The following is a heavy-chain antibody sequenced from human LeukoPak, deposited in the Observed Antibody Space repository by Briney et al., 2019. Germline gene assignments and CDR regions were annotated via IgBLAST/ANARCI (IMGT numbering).Heavy chain of an antibody. V-gene: IGHV4-59*01. J-gene: IGHJ4*02. CDR3: AGIAVAGPQFDY. Sequence: SETLSLTCTVSGGSISSYYWSWIRQPPGKGLECIGYIYYSGSTNYNPSLKSRVTISIDTAKNQFSLKLSSVTAADTAVYYCAGIAVAGPQFDYWGQGTLVTVSS. CDR2: IYYSGST. CDR1: GGSISSYY. D-gene: IGHD6-19*01.